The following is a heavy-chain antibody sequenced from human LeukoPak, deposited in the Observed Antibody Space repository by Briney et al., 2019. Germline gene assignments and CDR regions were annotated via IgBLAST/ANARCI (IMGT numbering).Heavy chain of an antibody. J-gene: IGHJ6*02. V-gene: IGHV3-53*01. Sequence: GGSLRLSCAASGFTVSTNYMSWVRQAPGKGLEWVSVFYSDVSTYYAESVKGRFTLSRDSSKNTLYLFMNSLRVEDTAVYYCARDGYATMVSGYYYGMDVWGQGTTVTVSS. D-gene: IGHD3-10*01. CDR3: ARDGYATMVSGYYYGMDV. CDR2: FYSDVST. CDR1: GFTVSTNY.